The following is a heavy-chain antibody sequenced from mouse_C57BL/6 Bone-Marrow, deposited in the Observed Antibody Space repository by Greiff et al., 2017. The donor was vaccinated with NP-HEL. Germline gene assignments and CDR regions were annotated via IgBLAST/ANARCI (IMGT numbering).Heavy chain of an antibody. V-gene: IGHV10-1*01. CDR1: GFGFNTYA. J-gene: IGHJ3*01. CDR2: IRSKSNNYAT. CDR3: VEQNEYGKSWIAY. Sequence: EVHLVESGGGLVQPKGSLKLSCAASGFGFNTYAMNWVRQAPGQGLEWVARIRSKSNNYATYYADSVKDRFTISRDDSESMLYLQLNNLRSGKTDMYYCVEQNEYGKSWIAYWGQGTLVTVSA. D-gene: IGHD1-2*01.